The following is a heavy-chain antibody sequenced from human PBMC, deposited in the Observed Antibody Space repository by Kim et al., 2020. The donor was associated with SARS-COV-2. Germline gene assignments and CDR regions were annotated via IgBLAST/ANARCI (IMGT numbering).Heavy chain of an antibody. Sequence: GGSLRLSCVTSGSYIIHSVRQAPGKALEWVAAMSFDGFSKYFADSVKCRFTISRDNPKNTVYLELNSLRDEDSAAYYCATEGGTSGRCGYFDNWGQGTLVTVSS. D-gene: IGHD2-2*01. J-gene: IGHJ4*02. CDR1: GSYI. V-gene: IGHV3-30*04. CDR3: ATEGGTSGRCGYFDN. CDR2: MSFDGFSK.